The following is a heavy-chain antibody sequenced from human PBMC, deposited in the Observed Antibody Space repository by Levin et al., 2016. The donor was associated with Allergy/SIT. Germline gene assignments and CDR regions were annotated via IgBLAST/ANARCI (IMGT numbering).Heavy chain of an antibody. J-gene: IGHJ6*02. Sequence: ASVKVSCKASGYTFTSYYMHWVRQAPGQGLEWMGIINPSGGSTSYAQKFQGRVTMTRDTSTSTVYMELSSLRSEDTAVYYCASDGTGRYFDWSTLDVWGQGTTVTVSS. CDR3: ASDGTGRYFDWSTLDV. CDR2: INPSGGST. D-gene: IGHD3-9*01. CDR1: GYTFTSYY. V-gene: IGHV1-46*01.